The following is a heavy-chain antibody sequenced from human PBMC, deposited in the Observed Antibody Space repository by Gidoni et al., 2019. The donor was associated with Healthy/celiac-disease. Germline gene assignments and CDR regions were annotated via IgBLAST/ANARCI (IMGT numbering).Heavy chain of an antibody. Sequence: QAQLVQSGAEVKQPGSSVKVSCKAYGGTFRSYAISWVRQAPGQGLEWMGGVIPIFGTANYAQKFQGRVTITADKSTSTAYMELSSLRSEDTAVYYCARDRQWELDWNYGMDVWGQGTTVTVSS. CDR2: VIPIFGTA. CDR1: GGTFRSYA. D-gene: IGHD1-26*01. CDR3: ARDRQWELDWNYGMDV. V-gene: IGHV1-69*06. J-gene: IGHJ6*02.